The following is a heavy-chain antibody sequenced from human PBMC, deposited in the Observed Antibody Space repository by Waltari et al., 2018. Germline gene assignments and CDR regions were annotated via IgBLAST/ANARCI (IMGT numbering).Heavy chain of an antibody. CDR2: IKKDGSEK. V-gene: IGHV3-7*01. CDR3: ASRYYFDY. CDR1: GFTFSRYW. Sequence: EVQLVESGGGLVQPGGSLRLSCAASGFTFSRYWMSWVRQAPGKGLEWVANIKKDGSEKYYVDSVKGRFTISRDNAKNSLFLQMNSLRAEDTAVYYCASRYYFDYWGLGTLVTVSS. J-gene: IGHJ4*02.